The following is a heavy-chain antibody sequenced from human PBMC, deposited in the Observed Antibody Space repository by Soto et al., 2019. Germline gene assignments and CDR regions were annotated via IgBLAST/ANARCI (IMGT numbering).Heavy chain of an antibody. Sequence: EVQLVESGGGLVKPGGSLRLSGAASGFTFTNAWMNWVRQAPGKGLESIGRIKSTTDGGTTDYTAPVKGRFIISRDDSKNSLFLHMSSLQIEDTAVYYCVTDRLVWGQGTLDTVFS. V-gene: IGHV3-15*01. CDR2: IKSTTDGGTT. D-gene: IGHD2-2*01. CDR1: GFTFTNAW. CDR3: VTDRLV. J-gene: IGHJ4*02.